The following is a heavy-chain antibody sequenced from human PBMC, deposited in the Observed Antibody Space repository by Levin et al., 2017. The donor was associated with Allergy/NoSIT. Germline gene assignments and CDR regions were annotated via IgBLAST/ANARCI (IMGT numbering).Heavy chain of an antibody. CDR2: IYFDGSKK. CDR3: VRDLGDHGIFDY. D-gene: IGHD4-17*01. J-gene: IGHJ4*02. V-gene: IGHV3-33*01. Sequence: GGSLRLSCATSKFTFSTFGMHWVRQAPGKGLEWVAVIYFDGSKKYYSDSVKGRFTISRDNSKNTLYLQMSNLRAEDTAVYYCVRDLGDHGIFDYWGQGTLVTVSS. CDR1: KFTFSTFG.